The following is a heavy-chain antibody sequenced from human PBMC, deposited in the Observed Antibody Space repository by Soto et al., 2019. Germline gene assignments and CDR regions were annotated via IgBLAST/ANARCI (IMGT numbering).Heavy chain of an antibody. J-gene: IGHJ4*02. CDR1: GGSVHNGSYY. CDR3: ARNSRACIYGYYFDY. D-gene: IGHD5-18*01. V-gene: IGHV4-61*01. CDR2: IYYTGTT. Sequence: PSETLSLTCTVSGGSVHNGSYYWSWLRQPPGMGLEWIGYIYYTGTTNYTPSLKSHVTISVDTSKNHFSLKVKSVTAADTAVYFCARNSRACIYGYYFDYWGRGTLVTVSS.